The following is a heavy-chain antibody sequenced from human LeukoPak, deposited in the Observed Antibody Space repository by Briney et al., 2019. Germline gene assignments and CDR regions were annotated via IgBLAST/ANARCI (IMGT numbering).Heavy chain of an antibody. J-gene: IGHJ3*02. CDR3: ARSRPDEDSSDYYGAFDI. V-gene: IGHV3-23*01. Sequence: GGSLRLSCAASGFTFSGSAMSWVRQAPGKGLEWVSAISGNGAATFYADSVKGRFSISRDNAKNSLYLQMNSLRAEDTAVYYCARSRPDEDSSDYYGAFDIWDHFTMVTVAS. CDR2: ISGNGAAT. CDR1: GFTFSGSA. D-gene: IGHD3-22*01.